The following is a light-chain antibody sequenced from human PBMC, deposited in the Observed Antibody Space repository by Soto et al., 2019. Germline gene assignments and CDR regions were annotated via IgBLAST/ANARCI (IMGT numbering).Light chain of an antibody. Sequence: EIVLTQSPGPLSLSPGERGTLSCRASQSVSSNYIAWYQQKPGQAPRLLFYGASRRATGIPDRFSGSGSGTDFTLTISRLEPEDFAVYYCQVYDASPMYTFGLGTKLEIK. CDR3: QVYDASPMYT. CDR1: QSVSSNY. V-gene: IGKV3-20*01. CDR2: GAS. J-gene: IGKJ2*01.